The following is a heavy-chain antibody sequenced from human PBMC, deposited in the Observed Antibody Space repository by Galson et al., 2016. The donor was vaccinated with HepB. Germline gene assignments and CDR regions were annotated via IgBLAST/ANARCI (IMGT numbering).Heavy chain of an antibody. CDR2: VGGKTYGVTT. CDR1: GFTFVDYA. V-gene: IGHV3-49*03. Sequence: SLRLSCAASGFTFVDYAMGWCRQAPEKGLEWIGYVGGKTYGVTTRYAASVKGRFTISRDNTKNTLYLQKHSLNAEDTAIYYCVADHGGIDAPDFWGQGTLVTVSS. J-gene: IGHJ4*02. D-gene: IGHD4-23*01. CDR3: VADHGGIDAPDF.